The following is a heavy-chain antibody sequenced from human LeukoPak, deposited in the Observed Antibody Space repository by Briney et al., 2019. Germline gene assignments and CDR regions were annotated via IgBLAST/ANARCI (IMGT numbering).Heavy chain of an antibody. CDR2: IYYSGST. CDR3: ARSGNSTPEAGDPSFDFDY. J-gene: IGHJ4*02. D-gene: IGHD6-13*01. Sequence: SETLSLTCTVSGGSISSYYCSWIRQPPGKGLEWIGYIYYSGSTNYNPSLKSRVTISVDTSKNQFSLKLSSVTAADTAVYYCARSGNSTPEAGDPSFDFDYWGQGTLVTVSS. CDR1: GGSISSYY. V-gene: IGHV4-59*01.